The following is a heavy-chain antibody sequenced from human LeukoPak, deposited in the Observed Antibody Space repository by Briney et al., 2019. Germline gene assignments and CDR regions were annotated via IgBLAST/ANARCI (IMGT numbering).Heavy chain of an antibody. Sequence: GRSLRLSCAASGFTFSSYGMHWVRQAPGKGLEWVAVISYDGSNKYYADSVKGRFTISRDNSKNTLYLQMNSLRAEDTAVYYCAKVHKYSSSSPYYYYGMDVWGQGTTVTVSS. J-gene: IGHJ6*02. CDR1: GFTFSSYG. CDR3: AKVHKYSSSSPYYYYGMDV. D-gene: IGHD6-6*01. CDR2: ISYDGSNK. V-gene: IGHV3-30*18.